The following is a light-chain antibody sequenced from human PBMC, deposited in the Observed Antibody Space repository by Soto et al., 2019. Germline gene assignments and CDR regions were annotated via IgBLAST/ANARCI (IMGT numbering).Light chain of an antibody. CDR2: GAS. CDR3: QQYNNWPPWT. J-gene: IGKJ1*01. CDR1: QSISSN. Sequence: IVMTQSPATLSVSPGERVTLSCRASQSISSNLAWYQQKPGQAPRLLIYGASSRSTGIPARFSGSGSGTDFTLTISSLVSEDFAVYYCQQYNNWPPWTFGQGTKVEPK. V-gene: IGKV3-15*01.